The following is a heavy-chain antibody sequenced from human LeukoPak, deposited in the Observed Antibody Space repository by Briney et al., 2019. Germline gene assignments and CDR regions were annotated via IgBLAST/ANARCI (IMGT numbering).Heavy chain of an antibody. CDR1: GFTFSAFA. CDR3: ARDVGYRSWFDP. V-gene: IGHV3-48*01. D-gene: IGHD5-18*01. J-gene: IGHJ5*02. Sequence: GGSLRLSCAVSGFTFSAFAMNWVRQAPGQGLQWISYISASSNSIYYADSVKGRFTISRDNARNSLYLQMRSLRAEDTAVYYCARDVGYRSWFDPWGQGTLVTVSS. CDR2: ISASSNSI.